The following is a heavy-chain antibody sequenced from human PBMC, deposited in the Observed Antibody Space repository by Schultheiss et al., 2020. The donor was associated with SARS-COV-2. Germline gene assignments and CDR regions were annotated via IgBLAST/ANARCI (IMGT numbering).Heavy chain of an antibody. J-gene: IGHJ3*02. V-gene: IGHV3-33*01. CDR1: GFTFSSYG. Sequence: GGSLRLSCAASGFTFSSYGMHWVRQAPGKGLEWVAVIWYDGSNKYYADSVKGRFTISRDNSKNTLYVQMNSLRAEDTAVYYCARVLKYYDYVWGSQPGAFDIWGQGTMVTVSS. CDR3: ARVLKYYDYVWGSQPGAFDI. CDR2: IWYDGSNK. D-gene: IGHD3-16*01.